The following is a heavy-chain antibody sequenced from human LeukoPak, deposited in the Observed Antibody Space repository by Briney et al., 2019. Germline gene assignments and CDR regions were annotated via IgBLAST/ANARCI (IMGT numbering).Heavy chain of an antibody. Sequence: GASVKVSCKVSGYTLTELSMHWVRQAPGKGLEWMGGFDPEDGETIYAQKFQGRVTMTEDTSTDTAYMELSSLRSEDTAVYYCATDGIWGSSYSRHFQHWGQGTLVTVSS. V-gene: IGHV1-24*01. J-gene: IGHJ1*01. CDR1: GYTLTELS. D-gene: IGHD6-13*01. CDR2: FDPEDGET. CDR3: ATDGIWGSSYSRHFQH.